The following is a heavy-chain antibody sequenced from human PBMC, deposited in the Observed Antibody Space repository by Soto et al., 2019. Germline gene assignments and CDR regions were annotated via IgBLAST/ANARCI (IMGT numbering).Heavy chain of an antibody. V-gene: IGHV4-30-4*01. Sequence: QVQLQESGPGLVKPSQTLSLTCTVSGGSISSGDYYWSWIRQPPGKGLEWIAYIYYSGSTFYNPSLKSRVTISVDTSKNQFALRLSSVTPADTAVYYCAREEHRQMGWFDPWGQGTLVPVSS. J-gene: IGHJ5*02. CDR2: IYYSGST. D-gene: IGHD1-1*01. CDR3: AREEHRQMGWFDP. CDR1: GGSISSGDYY.